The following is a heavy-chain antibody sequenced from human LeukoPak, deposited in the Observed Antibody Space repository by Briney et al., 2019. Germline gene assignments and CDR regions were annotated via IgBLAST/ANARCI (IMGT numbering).Heavy chain of an antibody. Sequence: SVKISCKASGGTFSSYAISWVRQALGQGLEWMGRIIPIFGTANYAQKFQGRVTITTDESTSTAYMELSSLRSEDTAVYYCAVLRGKYYYEGLDYWGQGTLVTVSS. CDR2: IIPIFGTA. J-gene: IGHJ4*02. D-gene: IGHD3-22*01. CDR3: AVLRGKYYYEGLDY. CDR1: GGTFSSYA. V-gene: IGHV1-69*05.